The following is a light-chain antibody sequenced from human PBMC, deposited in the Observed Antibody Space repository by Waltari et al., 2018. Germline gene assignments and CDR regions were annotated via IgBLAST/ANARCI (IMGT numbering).Light chain of an antibody. CDR3: SSYTANSLVV. CDR2: DVY. V-gene: IGLV2-14*03. Sequence: QSALTQPASVSGSPGQSITISCPGSSSAIGGYAFLPWYQQHPAKAPKLLIYDVYNLPSGVSDRFAGSKSGNTASLTISGLQAEDEADYFCSSYTANSLVVFGGGTKVTVL. J-gene: IGLJ2*01. CDR1: SSAIGGYAF.